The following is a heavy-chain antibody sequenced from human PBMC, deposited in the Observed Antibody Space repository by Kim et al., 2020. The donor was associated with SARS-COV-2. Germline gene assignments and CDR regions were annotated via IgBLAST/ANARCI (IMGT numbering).Heavy chain of an antibody. D-gene: IGHD6-6*01. CDR1: GGTFSSYA. V-gene: IGHV1-69*04. J-gene: IGHJ4*02. CDR2: IIPILGIA. Sequence: SVKVSCKASGGTFSSYAISWVRQAPGQGLEWMGRIIPILGIANYAQKFQGRVTITADKSTSTAYMELSSLRSEDTAVYYCARASSSSHFTIFDYWGQGTLVTVSS. CDR3: ARASSSSHFTIFDY.